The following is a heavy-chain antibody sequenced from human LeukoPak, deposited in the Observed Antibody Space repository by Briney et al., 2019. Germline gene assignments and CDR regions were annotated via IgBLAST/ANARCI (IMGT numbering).Heavy chain of an antibody. V-gene: IGHV3-30*02. D-gene: IGHD3-3*01. Sequence: GGSLRLSCAASGFTFSSYDMHWVCQAPGKGLEWVAFIRYDASNKYYADSVKGRFTISRDNVKNSLYLQMNSLRAEDTAVYYCASASGDWGQGTLVTVSS. CDR3: ASASGD. CDR2: IRYDASNK. CDR1: GFTFSSYD. J-gene: IGHJ4*02.